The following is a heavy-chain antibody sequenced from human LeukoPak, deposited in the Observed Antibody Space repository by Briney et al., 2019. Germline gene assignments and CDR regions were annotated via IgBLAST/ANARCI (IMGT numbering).Heavy chain of an antibody. CDR3: ARDRGGRRSGYPQPNWFDP. V-gene: IGHV1-2*02. Sequence: ASVKVSCKAPGYTFTGYYMHWVRQAPGQGLEWMGWINPNSGGTNYAQKFQGRVTMTRDTSISTAYMELSRLRSDDTAVYYCARDRGGRRSGYPQPNWFDPWGQGTLVTVSS. J-gene: IGHJ5*02. CDR1: GYTFTGYY. D-gene: IGHD3-3*01. CDR2: INPNSGGT.